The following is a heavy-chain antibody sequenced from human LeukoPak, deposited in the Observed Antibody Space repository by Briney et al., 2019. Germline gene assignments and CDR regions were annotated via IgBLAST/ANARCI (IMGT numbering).Heavy chain of an antibody. CDR3: ARDPIRLLSITMVRGAPGY. CDR1: GFTVSSNY. V-gene: IGHV3-53*05. J-gene: IGHJ4*02. CDR2: IYSGGST. Sequence: GGSLRLSCAASGFTVSSNYMSWVRQAPGEGLEWVSVIYSGGSTYYADSVKGRFTISRDNSKNTLYLQMNSLRAEDTAVYYCARDPIRLLSITMVRGAPGYWGQGTLVTVSS. D-gene: IGHD3-10*01.